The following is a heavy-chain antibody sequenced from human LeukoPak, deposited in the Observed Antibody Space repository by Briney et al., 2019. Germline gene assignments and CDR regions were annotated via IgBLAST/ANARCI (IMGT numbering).Heavy chain of an antibody. J-gene: IGHJ4*02. CDR2: INWNGGST. CDR1: GFTFDDYG. CDR3: ARGYGSVLDY. Sequence: PGGSLILSCAASGFTFDDYGMSWVRQAPGKGLEWVSGINWNGGSTGYADSVKGRFTISRDNAKNSLYLQMDSLRAEDTALYYCARGYGSVLDYWGQGTLVTVSS. V-gene: IGHV3-20*04. D-gene: IGHD3-10*01.